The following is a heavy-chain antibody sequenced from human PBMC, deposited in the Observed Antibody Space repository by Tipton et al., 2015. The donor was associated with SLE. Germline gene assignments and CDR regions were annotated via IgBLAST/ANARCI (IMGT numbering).Heavy chain of an antibody. CDR1: GGSINNSEC. J-gene: IGHJ3*01. V-gene: IGHV4-4*02. CDR3: ARGGDGFDV. CDR2: IYHSGDT. Sequence: TLSLTCTISGGSINNSECWSWVRQTPGKGLEWIGEIYHSGDTEYNPSLKSRVTILVDKSSNQFSLNLNSVTAADTAVYYCARGGDGFDVWGKGTMVTVSS.